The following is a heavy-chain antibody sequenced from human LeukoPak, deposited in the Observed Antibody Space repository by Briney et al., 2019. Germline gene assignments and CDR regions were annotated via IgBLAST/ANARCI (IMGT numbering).Heavy chain of an antibody. CDR3: AKDRTHCSGGSCYGMDV. V-gene: IGHV3-30*18. CDR1: GFTFGSYG. CDR2: VSYDGLDK. J-gene: IGHJ6*02. D-gene: IGHD2-15*01. Sequence: GGSLRLSCAASGFTFGSYGMHWIRQSPGMGLEGVAFVSYDGLDKYYADSVKGRFTISRDNSKNTLFLQVNSLRDEDTAVYYCAKDRTHCSGGSCYGMDVWGQGTTVTVSS.